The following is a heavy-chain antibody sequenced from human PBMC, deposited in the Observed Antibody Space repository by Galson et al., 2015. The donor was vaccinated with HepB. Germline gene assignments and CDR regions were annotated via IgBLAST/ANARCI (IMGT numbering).Heavy chain of an antibody. V-gene: IGHV3-74*01. Sequence: SLRLSCAASGFTFSDYWVHWVRQAPGQGLVWVSRIQSDGRTTSYADSVKGRFTISRDNTKNTLYLQMNSLRAEDTAVYYCARGRGWGISGGYSKDYWGQGTLVTVSS. CDR3: ARGRGWGISGGYSKDY. CDR1: GFTFSDYW. CDR2: IQSDGRTT. D-gene: IGHD3-22*01. J-gene: IGHJ4*02.